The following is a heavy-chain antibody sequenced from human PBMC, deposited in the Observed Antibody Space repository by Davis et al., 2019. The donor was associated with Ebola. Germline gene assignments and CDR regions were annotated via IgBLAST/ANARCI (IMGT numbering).Heavy chain of an antibody. Sequence: GESLKISCAASGFTVSSNYMSWVRQAPGKGLEWVSVIYSGGSTYYADSVKGRFTISRDNSKNTLYLQMNSRRAEDTAVYYCARDEDITNWYASDFWGQGTLVTVSS. CDR2: IYSGGST. D-gene: IGHD1-20*01. V-gene: IGHV3-53*01. CDR3: ARDEDITNWYASDF. CDR1: GFTVSSNY. J-gene: IGHJ4*02.